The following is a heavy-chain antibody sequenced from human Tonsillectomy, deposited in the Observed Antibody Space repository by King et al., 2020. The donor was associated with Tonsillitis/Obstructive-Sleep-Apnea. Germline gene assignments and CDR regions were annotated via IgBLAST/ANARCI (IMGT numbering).Heavy chain of an antibody. CDR2: ISGSGGST. J-gene: IGHJ6*03. Sequence: VQLVESGGGLVQPGGSLRLSCAASGFTFSSYAMSWVRQAPGKGLEWVSAISGSGGSTYYADSVKGRFTNSRDNSKKTLYRQMNSLRAEDTAVYYCAKGYYDILTGYLDYYYYYYMDVWGKGTTVTVSS. CDR1: GFTFSSYA. D-gene: IGHD3-9*01. CDR3: AKGYYDILTGYLDYYYYYYMDV. V-gene: IGHV3-23*04.